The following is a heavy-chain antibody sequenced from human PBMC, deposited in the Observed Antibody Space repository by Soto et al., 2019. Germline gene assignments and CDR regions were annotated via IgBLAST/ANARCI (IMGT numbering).Heavy chain of an antibody. CDR3: ARGGILGYCSSTSCYRWFDP. CDR2: INHSGST. V-gene: IGHV4-34*01. Sequence: SETLSLTCAVYGGSFSGYYWSWIRQPPGKGLEGIGEINHSGSTNYNPSLKSRVTISVDTSKNQFSLKLSSVTAADTAVYYCARGGILGYCSSTSCYRWFDPWGQGTLVTVSS. CDR1: GGSFSGYY. J-gene: IGHJ5*02. D-gene: IGHD2-2*01.